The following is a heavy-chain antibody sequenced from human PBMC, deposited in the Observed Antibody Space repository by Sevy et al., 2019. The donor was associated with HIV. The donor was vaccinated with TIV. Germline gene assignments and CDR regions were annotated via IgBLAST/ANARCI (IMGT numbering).Heavy chain of an antibody. CDR3: ARDVAGYNYGVPHWFGWFDP. D-gene: IGHD5-18*01. J-gene: IGHJ5*02. Sequence: SETLSLTCTVSGGSISSYYWSWIRQPPGKGLEWSGYIYYSGSTNYNPSLKSRVTISVDTSKNQFSLKLSSVTAADTAVYYCARDVAGYNYGVPHWFGWFDPWGQGTLVTVSS. V-gene: IGHV4-59*01. CDR2: IYYSGST. CDR1: GGSISSYY.